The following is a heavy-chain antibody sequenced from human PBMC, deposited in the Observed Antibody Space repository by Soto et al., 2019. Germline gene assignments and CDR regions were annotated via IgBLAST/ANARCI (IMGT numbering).Heavy chain of an antibody. V-gene: IGHV3-21*01. D-gene: IGHD1-1*01. Sequence: EVQLVESGGGLARPGGSLRLSCAASGFTFSSYNMNWVRQAPGKGLEWVASISSSSTYIFYADSVKGRFTISRDNAKYSLYVEMNSLRADDTAVYYCARATNKGASKRQLSTAGMDVWGQGTTVTVYS. CDR2: ISSSSTYI. CDR3: ARATNKGASKRQLSTAGMDV. CDR1: GFTFSSYN. J-gene: IGHJ6*02.